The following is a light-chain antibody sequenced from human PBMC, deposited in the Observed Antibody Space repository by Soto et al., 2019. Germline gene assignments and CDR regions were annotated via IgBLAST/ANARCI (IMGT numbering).Light chain of an antibody. Sequence: QSALTQPASVSGSPGQSITISCTGTSSDVGGYNYVSWYQQHTGKAPKLMIYDVSNRPSGVSNRFSGYNYGNTASLTISGLQDEDEAAYYCSSYTSSSTMVFGGGTKLTVL. CDR3: SSYTSSSTMV. CDR1: SSDVGGYNY. V-gene: IGLV2-14*01. CDR2: DVS. J-gene: IGLJ2*01.